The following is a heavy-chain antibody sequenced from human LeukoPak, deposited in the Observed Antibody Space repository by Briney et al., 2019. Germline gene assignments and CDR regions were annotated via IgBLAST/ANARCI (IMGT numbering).Heavy chain of an antibody. Sequence: PGGSLRLSCAASGFTFSSYSMNWVRQAPGKGLEWVSYISSSSTIYYADSVKGRFTISRDNAKNSLYLQMHSLRAEDTAVYYCARDPDQYGELFAYWGQGTLVTVSS. CDR2: ISSSSTI. CDR3: ARDPDQYGELFAY. J-gene: IGHJ4*02. D-gene: IGHD3-10*01. CDR1: GFTFSSYS. V-gene: IGHV3-48*04.